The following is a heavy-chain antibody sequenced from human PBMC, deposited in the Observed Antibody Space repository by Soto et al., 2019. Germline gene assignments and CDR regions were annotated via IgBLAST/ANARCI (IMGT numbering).Heavy chain of an antibody. J-gene: IGHJ4*02. CDR3: ATRRPQYFDD. V-gene: IGHV3-23*01. CDR2: ITGSGFDT. CDR1: GFTFTIYP. Sequence: EVQLLESGGGLVQPGGSLRLSCAASGFTFTIYPMSWVRQAPGKGPEWVSSITGSGFDTYTADSVKGRFIVSRDNSRNTLHLQMNSLRAEDTAVYYCATRRPQYFDDWGRGTLVTVSP.